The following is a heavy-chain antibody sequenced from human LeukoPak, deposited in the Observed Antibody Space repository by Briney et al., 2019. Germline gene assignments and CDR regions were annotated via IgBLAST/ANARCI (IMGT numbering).Heavy chain of an antibody. CDR2: IIPIFGTA. CDR1: GGTFSSYA. V-gene: IGHV1-69*01. Sequence: GASVKVSCKASGGTFSSYAISWVRQAPGQGLEWMGGIIPIFGTANYAQRFQGRVTITADESTSTAYMELSSLRSEDTAVYYCARAPLSDTAMVTLDYWGQGTLVTVSS. CDR3: ARAPLSDTAMVTLDY. D-gene: IGHD5-18*01. J-gene: IGHJ4*02.